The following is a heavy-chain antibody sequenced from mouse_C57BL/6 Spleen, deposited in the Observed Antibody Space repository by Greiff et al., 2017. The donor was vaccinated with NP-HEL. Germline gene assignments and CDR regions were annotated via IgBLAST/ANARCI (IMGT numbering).Heavy chain of an antibody. CDR1: GYTFTDYN. CDR2: INPNNGGT. V-gene: IGHV1-18*01. D-gene: IGHD1-1*01. Sequence: VQLQQSGPELVKPGASVKIPCKASGYTFTDYNMDWVKQSHGKSLEWIGDINPNNGGTIYNQKFKGKATLTVDKSSSTAYMELRSLTSEDTAVYYCARRVYYYGSSLGYWGQGTTLTVSS. CDR3: ARRVYYYGSSLGY. J-gene: IGHJ2*01.